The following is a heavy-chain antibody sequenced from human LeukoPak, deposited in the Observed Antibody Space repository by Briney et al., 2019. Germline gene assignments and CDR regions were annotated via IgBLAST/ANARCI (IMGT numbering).Heavy chain of an antibody. CDR2: ICQTGST. J-gene: IGHJ5*02. Sequence: PSQTLSLTCAVSSGSLSSGGYSWSWIRQPPGKGLEWIGYICQTGSTYYNPSLKSRVTISVDRSKNQFSLGLTSVTAADTAVYYCVRGTLKNWFDPWGQGTLVTVSS. CDR1: SGSLSSGGYS. V-gene: IGHV4-30-2*01. CDR3: VRGTLKNWFDP.